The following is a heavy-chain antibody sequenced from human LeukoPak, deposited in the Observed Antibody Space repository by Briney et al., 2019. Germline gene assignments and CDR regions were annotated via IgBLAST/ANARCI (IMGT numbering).Heavy chain of an antibody. CDR1: GFTFSSYA. CDR3: AKDKRITFGGVIVFDY. V-gene: IGHV3-23*01. Sequence: PGGSLRLSCAASGFTFSSYAMSWVRQAPGKGLEWVSAISGSGGGTYYADSVKGRFTISRDNSKNTLYLQMNSLRAEDTAVYYCAKDKRITFGGVIVFDYWGQGTLVTVSS. CDR2: ISGSGGGT. D-gene: IGHD3-16*02. J-gene: IGHJ4*02.